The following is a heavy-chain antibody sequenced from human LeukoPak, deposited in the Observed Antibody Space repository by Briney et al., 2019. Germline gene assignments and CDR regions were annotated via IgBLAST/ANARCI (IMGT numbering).Heavy chain of an antibody. CDR2: ISYDGSNK. CDR1: GFTFSSYA. Sequence: PGRSLRLSCAASGFTFSSYAMHWVRQAPGKGREGVAVISYDGSNKYYADSVKGRFTISRDNSKNTLYLQMNSLRAEDTAVYYCSRTPGYYLYYFDDWGQGTLVTVSS. V-gene: IGHV3-30-3*01. J-gene: IGHJ4*02. CDR3: SRTPGYYLYYFDD. D-gene: IGHD3-22*01.